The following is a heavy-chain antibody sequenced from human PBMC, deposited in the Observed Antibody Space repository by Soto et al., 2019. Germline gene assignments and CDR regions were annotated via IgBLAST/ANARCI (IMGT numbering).Heavy chain of an antibody. CDR1: GYTFTSYD. CDR3: ARGRDFWSGYRSRGVDTPPHWYFDL. D-gene: IGHD3-3*01. Sequence: QVQLVQSGAEVKKPGASVKVSCKASGYTFTSYDINWVRQATGQGLEWMGWMNPNSGNTGYAQKFQGRVTMTRNTSISTAYMELSSLRSEDTAVYYCARGRDFWSGYRSRGVDTPPHWYFDLWGRGTLVTVSS. CDR2: MNPNSGNT. V-gene: IGHV1-8*01. J-gene: IGHJ2*01.